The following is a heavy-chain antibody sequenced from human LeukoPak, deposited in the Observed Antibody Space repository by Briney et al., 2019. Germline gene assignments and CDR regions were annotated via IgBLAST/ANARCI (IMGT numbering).Heavy chain of an antibody. V-gene: IGHV4-38-2*02. CDR1: GGSISSYY. CDR3: ARGSCSSTSCPFDY. J-gene: IGHJ4*02. D-gene: IGHD2-2*01. Sequence: PSETLSLTCTVSGGSISSYYWSWIRQPPGKGLEWIGSIFHSGSTYYNPSLTSRVTISVDTSKNQFSLKLSSVTAADTAVYYCARGSCSSTSCPFDYWGQGTLVTVSS. CDR2: IFHSGST.